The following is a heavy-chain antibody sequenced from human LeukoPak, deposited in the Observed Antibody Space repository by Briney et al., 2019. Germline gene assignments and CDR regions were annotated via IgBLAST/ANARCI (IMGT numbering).Heavy chain of an antibody. J-gene: IGHJ4*02. D-gene: IGHD6-19*01. CDR2: IVPIFGKS. Sequence: ASVKVSCKASGGTFTTFAISWMRQAPGQGLQWMGAIVPIFGKSHYAQKLQGRLTITADESTNTAFMELARLTADDTAVYYCARESLAGTWPSDYWGQGTLVTVSS. V-gene: IGHV1-69*13. CDR3: ARESLAGTWPSDY. CDR1: GGTFTTFA.